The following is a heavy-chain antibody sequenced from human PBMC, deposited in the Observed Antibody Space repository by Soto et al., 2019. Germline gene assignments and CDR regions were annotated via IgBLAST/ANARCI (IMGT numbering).Heavy chain of an antibody. Sequence: PSETLSLTCAVSGYSISSGYYWGWLRQPPGKGLEWIGSIYHGGSTYYSPSLNSRLSMSVDTSKNQFSLILSSVTAADTAVYYCARDAIRGSAAMKNYWGLGTLVTVSS. CDR2: IYHGGST. J-gene: IGHJ4*02. CDR1: GYSISSGYY. CDR3: ARDAIRGSAAMKNY. V-gene: IGHV4-38-2*01.